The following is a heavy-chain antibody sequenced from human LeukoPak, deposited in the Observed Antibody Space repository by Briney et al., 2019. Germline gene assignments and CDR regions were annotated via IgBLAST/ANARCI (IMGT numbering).Heavy chain of an antibody. D-gene: IGHD2-15*01. Sequence: GASVKVSCKASGYTFTSNDLNWVRQASGQGLEWMGWMNPNSGNTGYAQKYQGRLTMTRNNSISTAYMELSSLSSEDTALYYCARRDNTGFDSWGQGTLVTVSS. CDR2: MNPNSGNT. V-gene: IGHV1-8*01. CDR3: ARRDNTGFDS. J-gene: IGHJ4*02. CDR1: GYTFTSND.